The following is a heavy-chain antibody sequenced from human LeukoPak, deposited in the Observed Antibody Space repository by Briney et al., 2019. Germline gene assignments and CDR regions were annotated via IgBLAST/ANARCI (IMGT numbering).Heavy chain of an antibody. CDR2: INHSGST. V-gene: IGHV4-34*01. Sequence: SETLSLPCAVYGGSFRGYYWSWIRQPPGKGREWIGEINHSGSTNYNPSLKSRVTISVDTSQNQSSLKLSSVPAADTAVYYCARLNYDFWSGYPKLFDYWGQGTLVTVSS. J-gene: IGHJ4*02. CDR1: GGSFRGYY. CDR3: ARLNYDFWSGYPKLFDY. D-gene: IGHD3-3*01.